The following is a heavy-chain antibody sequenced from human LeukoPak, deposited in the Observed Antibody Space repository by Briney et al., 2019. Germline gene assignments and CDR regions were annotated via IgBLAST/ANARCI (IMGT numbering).Heavy chain of an antibody. V-gene: IGHV1-24*01. J-gene: IGHJ6*02. CDR1: GYTLTELS. Sequence: ASVTVSCKVSGYTLTELSMHWVRQAPGKGLEWMGGFDPEDGETIYAQKFQGRVTMTEDTSTDTAYMELSSLRSEDTAVYYCATGGGRYGGMDVWGQGTTVTVSS. D-gene: IGHD2-15*01. CDR3: ATGGGRYGGMDV. CDR2: FDPEDGET.